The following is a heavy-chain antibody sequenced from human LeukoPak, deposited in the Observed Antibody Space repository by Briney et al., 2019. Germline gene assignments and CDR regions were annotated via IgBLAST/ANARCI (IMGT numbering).Heavy chain of an antibody. J-gene: IGHJ4*02. CDR2: ITPIFGTA. CDR1: GGTFSSYA. Sequence: SVNVSCKASGGTFSSYAISWVRQAPGQGLEWMGGITPIFGTANYAQKFQGRVTITADKSTSTAYMELSSLRSEDTAVYYCARSIRSGSSSWYVSDYWGQGTLVTVSS. D-gene: IGHD6-13*01. V-gene: IGHV1-69*06. CDR3: ARSIRSGSSSWYVSDY.